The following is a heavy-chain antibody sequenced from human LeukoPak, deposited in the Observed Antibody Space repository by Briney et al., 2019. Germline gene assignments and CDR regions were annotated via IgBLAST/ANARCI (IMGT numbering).Heavy chain of an antibody. CDR3: ARGRSSYGMDV. J-gene: IGHJ6*04. V-gene: IGHV4-34*01. CDR1: GGSFSDYY. CDR2: INHSGST. Sequence: PSETLSLTCAVYGGSFSDYYWSWIRQPPGKGLERIEEINHSGSTNYNPSLKSRVTISVDTSKNQFSLKLSSVTAADTAVYYCARGRSSYGMDVWGKGTTVTVSS.